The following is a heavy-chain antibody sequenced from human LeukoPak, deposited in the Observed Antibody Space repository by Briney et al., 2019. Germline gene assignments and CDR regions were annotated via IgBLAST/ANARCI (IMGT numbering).Heavy chain of an antibody. D-gene: IGHD1-26*01. Sequence: GGSLRLSCAASGFTFSRYAMSWVSQAPGKGLEWVSAISGSGGRIYYGASVKGRFTISRDNSKNTLNLQMNSLRAEDTAVYYCATSKYSGSYWGQGTLVTVSS. CDR1: GFTFSRYA. CDR2: ISGSGGRI. CDR3: ATSKYSGSY. J-gene: IGHJ4*02. V-gene: IGHV3-23*01.